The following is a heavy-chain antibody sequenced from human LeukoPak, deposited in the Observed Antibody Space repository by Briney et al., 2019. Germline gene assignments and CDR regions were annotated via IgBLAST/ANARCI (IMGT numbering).Heavy chain of an antibody. Sequence: GGSLRLSCAASGFTFSGSAMHWVRQASGKGLEWVGRIRSKANSYATAYAASVKGRFTISRDDSKNTAYLQMNSLKTEDTAVYYCARHFHPAETTGGYFDLWGRGTLVTVSA. V-gene: IGHV3-73*01. CDR3: ARHFHPAETTGGYFDL. D-gene: IGHD4-17*01. CDR2: IRSKANSYAT. CDR1: GFTFSGSA. J-gene: IGHJ2*01.